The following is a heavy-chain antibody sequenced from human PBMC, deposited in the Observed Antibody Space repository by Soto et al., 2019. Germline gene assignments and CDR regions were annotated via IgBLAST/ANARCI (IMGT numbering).Heavy chain of an antibody. CDR1: GFTFSRYG. V-gene: IGHV3-7*05. D-gene: IGHD2-15*01. J-gene: IGHJ5*02. Sequence: GGSLRLSCAASGFTFSRYGMNWVRQAPGKGLEWVANIKQDGSEKYYEDSVTGRFTISRDNAKNSLFLQMNSLRAEDTAVYYCARDRYWFDPWGQGTLVTVSS. CDR3: ARDRYWFDP. CDR2: IKQDGSEK.